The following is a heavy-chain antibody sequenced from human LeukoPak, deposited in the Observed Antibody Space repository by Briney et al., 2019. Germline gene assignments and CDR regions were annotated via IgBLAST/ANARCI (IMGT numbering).Heavy chain of an antibody. CDR2: IYYSGST. CDR3: ARDLNYWYFDL. V-gene: IGHV4-59*01. Sequence: ASETLSLTCTVSRGSISLYHWSWIRQPPGKGLEWIGHIYYSGSTNYNPSLKSRVTISIDTSKNQFSLKLSSVTAADTAVYYCARDLNYWYFDLWGRGTLVTVSS. CDR1: RGSISLYH. J-gene: IGHJ2*01.